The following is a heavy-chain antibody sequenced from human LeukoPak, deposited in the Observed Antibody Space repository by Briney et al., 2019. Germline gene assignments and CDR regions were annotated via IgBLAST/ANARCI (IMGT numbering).Heavy chain of an antibody. Sequence: SVKVSCKASGGTFGSYVISWGRQAPGQGLEWMGGIIPIFGTAHYAQKFQGRLTITADESTSTVYMEMSSLRSEDTAMYYCAKEGDTALVTGYFDLWGRGTLVTVSS. J-gene: IGHJ2*01. V-gene: IGHV1-69*13. CDR2: IIPIFGTA. CDR1: GGTFGSYV. CDR3: AKEGDTALVTGYFDL. D-gene: IGHD5-18*01.